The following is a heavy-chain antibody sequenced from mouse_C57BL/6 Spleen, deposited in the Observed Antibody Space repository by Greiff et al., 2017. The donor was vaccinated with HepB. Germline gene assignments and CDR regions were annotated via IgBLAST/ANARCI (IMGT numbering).Heavy chain of an antibody. CDR2: INPYNGGT. V-gene: IGHV1-19*01. CDR3: ARYEYYGSSDIDYAMDY. D-gene: IGHD1-1*01. CDR1: GYTFTDYY. Sequence: VQLQQSGPVLVKPGASVKMSCKASGYTFTDYYMNWVKQSHGKSLEWIGVINPYNGGTSYNQKFKGKATLTVDKSSSTAYMELNSLTSEDSAVYYCARYEYYGSSDIDYAMDYWGQGTTVTVSS. J-gene: IGHJ4*01.